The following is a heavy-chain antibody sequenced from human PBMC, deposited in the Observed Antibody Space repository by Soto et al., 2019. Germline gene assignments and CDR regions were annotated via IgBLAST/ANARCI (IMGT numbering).Heavy chain of an antibody. D-gene: IGHD3-3*01. CDR2: IYYSGST. CDR1: GGSISSYY. CDR3: GRGKRPPRSRYDFWRGYYPCYYYYGMDV. Sequence: PSETPSLTCTVSGGSISSYYWSWIRQPPGKGLEWIAYIYYSGSTNYNPSLKRRVTISVDTSKNQFSLKLSSVTAADTAVYYCGRGKRPPRSRYDFWRGYYPCYYYYGMDVWGQGTTVTVSS. V-gene: IGHV4-59*12. J-gene: IGHJ6*02.